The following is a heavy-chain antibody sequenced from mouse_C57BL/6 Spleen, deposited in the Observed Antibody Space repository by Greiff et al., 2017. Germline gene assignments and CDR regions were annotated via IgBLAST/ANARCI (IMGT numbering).Heavy chain of an antibody. J-gene: IGHJ1*03. CDR1: GYTFTSYW. D-gene: IGHD1-1*01. CDR3: ARRGLLQPFDV. Sequence: QVQLQQPGAELVMPGASVKLSCKASGYTFTSYWMHWVKQRPGQGLEWIGEIDPSDSYTNYNKKFKGKSTLTVDKSSSTAYMQLSSLTSEDSAVYYCARRGLLQPFDVWGTGTTVTVSS. CDR2: IDPSDSYT. V-gene: IGHV1-69*01.